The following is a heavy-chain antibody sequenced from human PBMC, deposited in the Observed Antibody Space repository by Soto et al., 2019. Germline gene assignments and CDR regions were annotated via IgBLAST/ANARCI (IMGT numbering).Heavy chain of an antibody. D-gene: IGHD2-8*01. J-gene: IGHJ4*02. CDR2: IGAYNGNT. V-gene: IGHV1-18*01. CDR1: GYTFTSYG. CDR3: ARAYCTNGVCYPENFDY. Sequence: ASVKVSCKASGYTFTSYGISWVRQAPGQGLEWMGWIGAYNGNTNYAQKLQGRVTMTTDTSTSTAYMELRSLRSDDTAVYYCARAYCTNGVCYPENFDYWGQGTLVTVS.